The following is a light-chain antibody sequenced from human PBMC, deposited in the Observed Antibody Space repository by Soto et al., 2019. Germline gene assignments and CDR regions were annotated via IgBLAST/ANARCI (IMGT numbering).Light chain of an antibody. CDR3: ASWDDSLDVPYV. CDR2: SNN. V-gene: IGLV1-44*01. J-gene: IGLJ1*01. CDR1: SSNIGSYT. Sequence: QSVLTQPPSASGTPGQRVTISCSGISSNIGSYTVSWYQQLPGTAPKLLIYSNNQRPSGVSDRFSGSKSGTSASLAISGLQSDDEADYYCASWDDSLDVPYVFGTGTKVTVL.